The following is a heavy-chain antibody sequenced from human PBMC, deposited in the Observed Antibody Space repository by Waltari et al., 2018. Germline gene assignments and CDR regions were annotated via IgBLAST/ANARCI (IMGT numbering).Heavy chain of an antibody. Sequence: QVQLQESGPGLVKPSETLSLTCTVSGGSISSHYWSWIRQPPGKGLEWIGYIYYSGDTNYNPSLKIRVTISVDTTKNQFSLKLSSVTAADTAVYYCARDRSVAGDFDYWGQGTLVTVSS. D-gene: IGHD6-19*01. J-gene: IGHJ4*02. CDR1: GGSISSHY. V-gene: IGHV4-59*11. CDR2: IYYSGDT. CDR3: ARDRSVAGDFDY.